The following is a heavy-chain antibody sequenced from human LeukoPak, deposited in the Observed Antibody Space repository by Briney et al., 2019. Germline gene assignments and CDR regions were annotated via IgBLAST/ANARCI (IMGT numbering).Heavy chain of an antibody. CDR2: IIPIFGTA. Sequence: SVKVSCKASGGTFSSYAISWARQAPGQGLEWMGGIIPIFGTANYAQKFQGRVTITADESTSTAYMELSSLRSEDTAVYYCAREVVVITYANYFDYWGQGTLVTVSS. V-gene: IGHV1-69*13. CDR1: GGTFSSYA. D-gene: IGHD3-22*01. CDR3: AREVVVITYANYFDY. J-gene: IGHJ4*02.